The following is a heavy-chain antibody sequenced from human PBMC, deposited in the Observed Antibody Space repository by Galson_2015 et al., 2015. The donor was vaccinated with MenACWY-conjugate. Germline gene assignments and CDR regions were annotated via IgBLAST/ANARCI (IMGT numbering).Heavy chain of an antibody. J-gene: IGHJ4*02. D-gene: IGHD1-7*01. CDR1: GFTFSNAW. Sequence: SLRLSCAASGFTFSNAWMSWVRQAPGKGLEWVGRIKSKTDGGTTVYAAPVKGRFTISRDDSKNTLYLQMNSLKTEVTAVYYCTRVADNWNYFFDYWGQGTLVTVSS. V-gene: IGHV3-15*01. CDR3: TRVADNWNYFFDY. CDR2: IKSKTDGGTT.